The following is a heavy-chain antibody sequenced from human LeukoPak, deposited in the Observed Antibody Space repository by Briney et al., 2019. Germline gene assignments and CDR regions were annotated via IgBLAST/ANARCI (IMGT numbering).Heavy chain of an antibody. J-gene: IGHJ6*02. CDR2: IIGNGGAV. CDR1: GFTFSIYA. V-gene: IGHV3-23*01. Sequence: GGSLRLSCAASGFTFSIYAMNWVRQAPGKGLEWVSLIIGNGGAVYYADSVKGRFTISRDNSKSTLHLQMNSLRAEDTAVYYCARDMRGDYGDYSSSDYYYGMDVWGQGTTVTVSS. D-gene: IGHD4-17*01. CDR3: ARDMRGDYGDYSSSDYYYGMDV.